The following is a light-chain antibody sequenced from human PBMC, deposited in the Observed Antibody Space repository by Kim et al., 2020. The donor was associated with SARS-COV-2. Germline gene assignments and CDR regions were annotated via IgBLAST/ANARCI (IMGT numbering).Light chain of an antibody. CDR3: CSYAGSSTPLV. CDR1: SSDVGSYNL. J-gene: IGLJ3*02. V-gene: IGLV2-23*02. Sequence: SITISCTGTSSDVGSYNLVSWYQQHPGKAPKLMIYEVSKRPSGVFTRCSGSKSGNKASLTISGLQADDEADYYCCSYAGSSTPLVFGGGTQLTVL. CDR2: EVS.